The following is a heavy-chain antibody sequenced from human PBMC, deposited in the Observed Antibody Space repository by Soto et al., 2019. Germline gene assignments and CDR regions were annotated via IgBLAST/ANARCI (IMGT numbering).Heavy chain of an antibody. CDR2: INPSGGST. J-gene: IGHJ1*01. CDR1: GYTFTRFY. Sequence: QVQLVQSGAEVKKPGASVKVSCKASGYTFTRFYMHWVRQAPGQGLERMGIINPSGGSTTYAQKFQGRVTMTRDTSTSTVYMELSSLRSEDTAVYYCARDRDYGDYALQHWGQGTLVTVSS. CDR3: ARDRDYGDYALQH. V-gene: IGHV1-46*01. D-gene: IGHD4-17*01.